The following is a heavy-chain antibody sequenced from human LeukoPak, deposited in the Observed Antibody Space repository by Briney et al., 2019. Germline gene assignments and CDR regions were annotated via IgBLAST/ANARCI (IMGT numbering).Heavy chain of an antibody. J-gene: IGHJ4*02. Sequence: SETLSITCTVSGGSISSGSYYWSWIRQPAGKGLEWIGRIYTSGSTNYNPSLKSRVTISVDTSKNQFSLKLSSVTAADTAVYYCASWELDYYFDYWGQGTLVTVSS. CDR2: IYTSGST. V-gene: IGHV4-61*02. CDR3: ASWELDYYFDY. CDR1: GGSISSGSYY. D-gene: IGHD1-26*01.